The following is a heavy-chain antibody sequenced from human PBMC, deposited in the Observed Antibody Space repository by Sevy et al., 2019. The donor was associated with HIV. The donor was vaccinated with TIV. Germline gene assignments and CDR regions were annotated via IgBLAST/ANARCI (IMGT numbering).Heavy chain of an antibody. CDR3: ARTYSGHSFDAFDI. CDR1: GDSVSSNSAA. Sequence: SQTLSLTCGISGDSVSSNSAAWNWIRQSPSRGLEWLGRTYYRSKWQNDYAVSVKSRLTINPDTSKTQFSLQLKSVTPEDTAVYYCARTYSGHSFDAFDIWGHGTMVTVSS. J-gene: IGHJ3*02. V-gene: IGHV6-1*01. CDR2: TYYRSKWQN. D-gene: IGHD4-4*01.